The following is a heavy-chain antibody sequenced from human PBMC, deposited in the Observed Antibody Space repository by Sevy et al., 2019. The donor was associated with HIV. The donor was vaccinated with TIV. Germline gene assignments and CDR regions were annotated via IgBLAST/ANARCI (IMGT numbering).Heavy chain of an antibody. CDR3: ARETGSSHFDY. V-gene: IGHV3-7*01. D-gene: IGHD3-10*01. CDR2: INQDGSEK. CDR1: GFTFSKYW. J-gene: IGHJ4*02. Sequence: GGSLRLSCAASGFTFSKYWMSWVRQAPGKGLEWVANINQDGSEKYYVDSVKGRFTISRDNGKNSLYLQMNSLRAEDTAVYYCARETGSSHFDYWGQVTLVTVSS.